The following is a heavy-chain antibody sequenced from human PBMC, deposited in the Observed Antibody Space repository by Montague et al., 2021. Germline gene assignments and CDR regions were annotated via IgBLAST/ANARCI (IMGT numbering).Heavy chain of an antibody. J-gene: IGHJ5*02. CDR2: IYWDDDK. CDR3: AHTLFGALYNYFDP. D-gene: IGHD5-24*01. V-gene: IGHV2-5*02. CDR1: GFSLRTTGVG. Sequence: PALVKPTQTLALTCTFSGFSLRTTGVGVGWIRQPPGKALEWLALIYWDDDKRYSPELKSRLTISKDTAKNQVVLKVTNMDPVDTATYCCAHTLFGALYNYFDPWGQGMLVTVSS.